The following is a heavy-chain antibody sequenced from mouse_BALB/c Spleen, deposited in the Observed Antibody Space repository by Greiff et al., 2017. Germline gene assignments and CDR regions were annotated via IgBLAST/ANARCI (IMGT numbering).Heavy chain of an antibody. V-gene: IGHV1-69*02. CDR1: GYTFTSYW. CDR3: TRTGEVRRTYAMDY. D-gene: IGHD2-14*01. J-gene: IGHJ4*01. CDR2: IYPSDSYT. Sequence: VQLQQPGAELVRPGASVKLSCKASGYTFTSYWINWVKQRPGQGLEWIGNIYPSDSYTNYNQKFKDKATLTVDKSSSTAYMQLSSPTSEDSAVYYCTRTGEVRRTYAMDYWGQGTSVTVSS.